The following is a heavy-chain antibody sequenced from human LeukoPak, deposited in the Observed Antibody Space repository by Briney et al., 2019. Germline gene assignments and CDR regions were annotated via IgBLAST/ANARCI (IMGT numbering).Heavy chain of an antibody. Sequence: SGPALVKPTQTLTLTCTFSGFSLSTSGMCVNWIRQPPGKALEWLARIDWDDDKYYNTSLKTRLTTSKDTSKNQVVLTLTNVDPVDTATYYCARSSIGVTNLDHAFDMWGQGTMVTVSS. V-gene: IGHV2-70*11. J-gene: IGHJ3*02. CDR3: ARSSIGVTNLDHAFDM. CDR2: IDWDDDK. D-gene: IGHD6-6*01. CDR1: GFSLSTSGMC.